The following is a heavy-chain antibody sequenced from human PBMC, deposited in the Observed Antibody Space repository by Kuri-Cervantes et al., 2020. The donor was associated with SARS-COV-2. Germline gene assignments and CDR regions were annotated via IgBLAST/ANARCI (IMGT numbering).Heavy chain of an antibody. CDR2: SSTYNGYT. D-gene: IGHD3-3*01. Sequence: ASVKVSCMGSGYTFNTYGISWVRQAPGQGLEWMGWSSTYNGYTNYEQKFQGRVTMTTDTSPSTAYMELRSLRSDGIAVYYCARVGATYFYGMNVWGQGTTVTVSS. J-gene: IGHJ6*02. V-gene: IGHV1-18*03. CDR1: GYTFNTYG. CDR3: ARVGATYFYGMNV.